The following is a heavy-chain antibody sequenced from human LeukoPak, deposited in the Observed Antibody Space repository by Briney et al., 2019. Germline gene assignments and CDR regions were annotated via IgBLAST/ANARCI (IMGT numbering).Heavy chain of an antibody. Sequence: PSETLSLTCAVSDGSVSDYHWSWIRQPPGKGLEWIGYIYYSGATTYNPSLKGRVTISLDTSKNQFSLKLSSVTAADTAVYYCARGSGDSSSYYDFWGQGTLVTVSS. CDR1: DGSVSDYH. CDR3: ARGSGDSSSYYDF. J-gene: IGHJ4*02. CDR2: IYYSGAT. V-gene: IGHV4-59*02. D-gene: IGHD6-13*01.